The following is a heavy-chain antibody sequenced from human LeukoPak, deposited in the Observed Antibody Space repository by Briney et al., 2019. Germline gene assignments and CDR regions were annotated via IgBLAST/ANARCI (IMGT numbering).Heavy chain of an antibody. V-gene: IGHV3-33*01. D-gene: IGHD2-2*01. J-gene: IGHJ4*02. Sequence: PGGSLRLSCAASGFTFSTYGMHWVRQAPGKALEWVAVIWYDGSNEYYADSVKGRFTISRHNSKSTLYLQLNSLRAEDTAVYYCARDPGLAEMGVVVPAAYFDYWGQGTLVTVSS. CDR3: ARDPGLAEMGVVVPAAYFDY. CDR1: GFTFSTYG. CDR2: IWYDGSNE.